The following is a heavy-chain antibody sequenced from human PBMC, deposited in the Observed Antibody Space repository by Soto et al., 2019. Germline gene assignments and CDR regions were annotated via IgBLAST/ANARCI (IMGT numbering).Heavy chain of an antibody. CDR3: ARDLFSDYYDSSGYGSFQDYGMDV. D-gene: IGHD3-22*01. Sequence: ASVKVCCKASGYTFTSYGISWVRQAPGQGLEWMGWISAYNGNTNYAQKLQGRVTMTTDTSTSTAYMELRSLRSDDTAVYYCARDLFSDYYDSSGYGSFQDYGMDVWGQGTTVTVSS. V-gene: IGHV1-18*01. CDR1: GYTFTSYG. CDR2: ISAYNGNT. J-gene: IGHJ6*02.